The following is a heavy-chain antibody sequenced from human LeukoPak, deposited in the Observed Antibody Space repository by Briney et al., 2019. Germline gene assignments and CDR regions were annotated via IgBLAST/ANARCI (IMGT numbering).Heavy chain of an antibody. CDR1: GGSISSYY. V-gene: IGHV4-59*01. D-gene: IGHD5-12*01. J-gene: IGHJ5*02. CDR3: ARGSPGYSGYDPSGWFDP. Sequence: PSETLSLTCTVSGGSISSYYWSWIRQPPGKGLEWIGYIYYSGSTNYNPSLKSRVTILVDTSKNQFSLKLSSVTAADTAVYYCARGSPGYSGYDPSGWFDPWGQGTLVTVSS. CDR2: IYYSGST.